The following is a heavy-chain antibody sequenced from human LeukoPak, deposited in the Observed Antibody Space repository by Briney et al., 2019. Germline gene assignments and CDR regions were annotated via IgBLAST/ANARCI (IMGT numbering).Heavy chain of an antibody. V-gene: IGHV4-59*05. CDR3: ARADRMLDY. D-gene: IGHD6-25*01. Sequence: PSETLSLTCTVSGGSISSYHWGWIRQSPGKGLEWIGSIYYSGSTYYNPSLKSRVTISVDTSKNQFSLKLSSVTAADTAVYYCARADRMLDYWGQGTLVTVSS. CDR2: IYYSGST. CDR1: GGSISSYH. J-gene: IGHJ4*02.